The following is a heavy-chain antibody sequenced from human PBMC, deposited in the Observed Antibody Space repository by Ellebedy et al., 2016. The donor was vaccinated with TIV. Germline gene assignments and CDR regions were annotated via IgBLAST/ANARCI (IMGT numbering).Heavy chain of an antibody. V-gene: IGHV4-34*01. J-gene: IGHJ3*02. CDR2: INHSGST. CDR3: ARLMPSDAFDI. Sequence: SETLSLTXAVYGGSFSGYYWSWIRQPPGKGLEWIGEINHSGSTNYNPSLKSRVTISVDTSKNQFSLKLSSVTAADTAVYYCARLMPSDAFDIWGQGTMVTVSS. CDR1: GGSFSGYY. D-gene: IGHD2-2*01.